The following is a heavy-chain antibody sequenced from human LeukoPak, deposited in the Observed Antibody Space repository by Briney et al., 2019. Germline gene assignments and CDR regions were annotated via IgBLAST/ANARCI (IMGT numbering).Heavy chain of an antibody. V-gene: IGHV4-4*07. Sequence: SETLSLTCTVSGGSISSYYWSWIRQPAGKGLEWIGRIYTSGSTNYNPSLKSRVTMSVDTSKNQFSLKLSSVTAADTAVYYCARLTDCSGGSCYSDYWGQGTLVTVSS. CDR1: GGSISSYY. CDR2: IYTSGST. D-gene: IGHD2-15*01. J-gene: IGHJ4*02. CDR3: ARLTDCSGGSCYSDY.